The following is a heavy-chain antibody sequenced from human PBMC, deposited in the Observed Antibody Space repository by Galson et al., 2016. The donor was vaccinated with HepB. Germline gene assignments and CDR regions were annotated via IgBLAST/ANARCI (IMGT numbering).Heavy chain of an antibody. CDR2: IYYSGST. CDR3: ARRLRGAVTIPPLDY. D-gene: IGHD4-17*01. Sequence: TLSLTCTVSGVSISSGGYYWSWIRQHPGRGLEWIGYIYYSGSTYYTPSLKSRLTISLDTSKNQFSLKLSSVTAADTAVYYCARRLRGAVTIPPLDYWGQGTLVTVSS. CDR1: GVSISSGGYY. J-gene: IGHJ4*02. V-gene: IGHV4-31*03.